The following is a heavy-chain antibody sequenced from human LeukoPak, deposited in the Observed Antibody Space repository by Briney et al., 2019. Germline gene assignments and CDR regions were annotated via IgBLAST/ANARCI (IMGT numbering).Heavy chain of an antibody. J-gene: IGHJ4*02. CDR1: GFTFSSNY. D-gene: IGHD1-26*01. V-gene: IGHV3-53*01. Sequence: GGSLRLSCAASGFTFSSNYMSWVRQAPGKGLEWVSVIYDGGATYHPDSVKARFTISRDNSKNTLYLQMNSLRAEDMAVYYCARLATSTGSYVDYWGQGTLVTVSS. CDR3: ARLATSTGSYVDY. CDR2: IYDGGAT.